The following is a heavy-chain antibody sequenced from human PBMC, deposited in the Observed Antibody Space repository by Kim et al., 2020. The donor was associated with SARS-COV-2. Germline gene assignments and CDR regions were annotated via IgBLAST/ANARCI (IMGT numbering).Heavy chain of an antibody. D-gene: IGHD3-10*01. Sequence: SETLSLTCTVSGGSISSSSYYWGWIRQPPGKGLEWIGSIYYSGSTYYNPSLKSRVTISVDTSKNQFSLKLSSVTAADTAVYYCASTQKSQLLWFGELSPSDHYYYYYGMDVWGQGTTVTVSS. J-gene: IGHJ6*02. CDR1: GGSISSSSYY. CDR2: IYYSGST. V-gene: IGHV4-39*01. CDR3: ASTQKSQLLWFGELSPSDHYYYYYGMDV.